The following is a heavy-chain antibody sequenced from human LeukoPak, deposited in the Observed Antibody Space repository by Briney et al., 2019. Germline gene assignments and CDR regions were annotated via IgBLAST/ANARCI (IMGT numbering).Heavy chain of an antibody. CDR2: ISAYNGNT. Sequence: ASVKVSCKASGYTFTSYGISWVRQAPGQGLEWTGWISAYNGNTNYAQKLQGRVTMTTDTSTSTAYMELRSLRSDDTAVYYCARVDIVVVPENYYFDYWGQGTLVTVSS. J-gene: IGHJ4*02. CDR3: ARVDIVVVPENYYFDY. CDR1: GYTFTSYG. V-gene: IGHV1-18*01. D-gene: IGHD2-2*01.